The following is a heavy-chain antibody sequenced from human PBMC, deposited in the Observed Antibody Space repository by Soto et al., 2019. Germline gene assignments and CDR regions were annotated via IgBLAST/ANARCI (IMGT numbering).Heavy chain of an antibody. Sequence: ASVKVSCKTSGYTFTSYDMNWVRQAPGRGLEWMGWMNTDSGHAESAQRFQGRVTMTRDTSTSTVHMELSSLTSDDTAVYYCAREGSSGWYFEDIYYYMDVWGKGTTVTVSS. CDR1: GYTFTSYD. CDR2: MNTDSGHA. D-gene: IGHD6-19*01. J-gene: IGHJ6*03. V-gene: IGHV1-8*01. CDR3: AREGSSGWYFEDIYYYMDV.